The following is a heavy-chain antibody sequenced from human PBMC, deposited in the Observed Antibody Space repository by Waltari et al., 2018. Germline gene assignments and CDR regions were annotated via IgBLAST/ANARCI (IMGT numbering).Heavy chain of an antibody. J-gene: IGHJ2*01. D-gene: IGHD6-6*01. V-gene: IGHV1-3*01. CDR2: INAGNGNT. CDR1: GYTFTSYA. CDR3: ARDRIAARHAFDI. Sequence: QVQLVQSGAEVKKPGASVKVSCKASGYTFTSYAMHWVRQAPGQRLEWMGWINAGNGNTKYSQKFQGRVTITRDTSASTAYMELSSLRSEDTAVYYCARDRIAARHAFDIWGRGTLVTVSS.